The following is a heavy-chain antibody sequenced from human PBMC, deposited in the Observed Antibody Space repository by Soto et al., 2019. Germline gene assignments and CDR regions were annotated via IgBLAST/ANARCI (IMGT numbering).Heavy chain of an antibody. D-gene: IGHD2-2*01. CDR2: IIPIFGTA. V-gene: IGHV1-69*13. CDR1: GGTFSSYA. Sequence: SVKVSCKASGGTFSSYAISWVRQAPGQGLEWMGGIIPIFGTANYAQKFQGRVTITADESTSTAYMELSSLRSEDTAVYYCARVYCSSTSCYRGVGYYYGMDVWGQGTTVTVSS. CDR3: ARVYCSSTSCYRGVGYYYGMDV. J-gene: IGHJ6*02.